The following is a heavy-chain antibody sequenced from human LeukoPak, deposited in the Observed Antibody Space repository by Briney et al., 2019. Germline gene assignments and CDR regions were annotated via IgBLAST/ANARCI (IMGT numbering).Heavy chain of an antibody. Sequence: PSETLSLTCTVSGGSISSYYRSWIRQPAGKGLEWIGRIYTSGSTNYNPSLKSRVTISVDKSKNQFSLKLSSVTAADTAVYYCARRRSSSSGDFDYWGQGTLVTVSS. J-gene: IGHJ4*02. CDR2: IYTSGST. D-gene: IGHD6-6*01. V-gene: IGHV4-4*07. CDR1: GGSISSYY. CDR3: ARRRSSSSGDFDY.